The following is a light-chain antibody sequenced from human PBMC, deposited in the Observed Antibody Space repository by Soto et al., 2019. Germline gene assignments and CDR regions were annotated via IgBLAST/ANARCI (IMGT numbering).Light chain of an antibody. V-gene: IGLV2-14*03. CDR2: DVS. CDR3: NSYTTSTTFV. CDR1: SSDVATYNF. Sequence: LPQPASGTGVHGRSSSITNTGSSSDVATYNFVSWYQQHPGKAPKLIIYDVSNRPSGVSNRFSGSKSGNTASLTISGLQAEDEADYYCNSYTTSTTFVFGTGTKVTVL. J-gene: IGLJ1*01.